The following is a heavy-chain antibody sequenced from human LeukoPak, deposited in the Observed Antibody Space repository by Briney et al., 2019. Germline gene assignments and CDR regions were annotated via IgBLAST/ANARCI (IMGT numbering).Heavy chain of an antibody. CDR2: ISWNSGSI. CDR3: AKDNAVGASDY. CDR1: GFTFDDYA. D-gene: IGHD1-26*01. Sequence: GRSLRLSCAASGFTFDDYAMHWVRQAPGKGLEWVSGISWNSGSIGYADSVKGRFTISRDNAKNSLYLQMNSLRAEDTALYYCAKDNAVGASDYWGQGTLVTVSS. J-gene: IGHJ4*02. V-gene: IGHV3-9*01.